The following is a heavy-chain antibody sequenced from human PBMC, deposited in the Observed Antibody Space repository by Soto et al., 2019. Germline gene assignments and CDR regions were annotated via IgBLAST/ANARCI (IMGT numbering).Heavy chain of an antibody. Sequence: SETLSLTCGVYGGSPSGFFWGWIRQPPGKGLEWIGDINHSGSTNYNPSLKSRVTISVDTSKNQFSLKLSSVTAADTAMYYCARFVVVPAAIDDYWGQGTLVTVSS. J-gene: IGHJ4*02. CDR1: GGSPSGFF. V-gene: IGHV4-34*01. CDR2: INHSGST. CDR3: ARFVVVPAAIDDY. D-gene: IGHD2-2*02.